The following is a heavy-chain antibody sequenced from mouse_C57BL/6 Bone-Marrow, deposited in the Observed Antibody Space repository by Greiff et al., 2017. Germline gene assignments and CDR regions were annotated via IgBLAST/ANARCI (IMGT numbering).Heavy chain of an antibody. CDR1: GFSFSSYG. V-gene: IGHV5-6*01. CDR2: FSSGGSYT. Sequence: EVKLVESGGDLVKPGGSLKLSCAASGFSFSSYGMSWVRQTPDKRLEWVATFSSGGSYTYYPDSVQGRFTISRDNAKNTLYLQMISLKSEDTAMYYCARHLLLDYWGQGTTLTVSS. J-gene: IGHJ2*01. CDR3: ARHLLLDY. D-gene: IGHD2-12*01.